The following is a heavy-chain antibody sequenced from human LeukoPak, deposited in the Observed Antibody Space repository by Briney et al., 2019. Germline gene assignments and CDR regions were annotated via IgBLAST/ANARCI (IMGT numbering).Heavy chain of an antibody. CDR3: ARGFNDFWSGSQLEY. CDR1: GFTFSSYA. J-gene: IGHJ4*02. Sequence: SGGSLRLSCAASGFTFSSYAMSWVRQAPGKGLEWLAVISYDGGKTYYADSVEGRFTISRDNSKSTVYLEINSLRSEDTAIYYCARGFNDFWSGSQLEYWGQGTLVTVSS. D-gene: IGHD3-3*01. CDR2: ISYDGGKT. V-gene: IGHV3-30-3*01.